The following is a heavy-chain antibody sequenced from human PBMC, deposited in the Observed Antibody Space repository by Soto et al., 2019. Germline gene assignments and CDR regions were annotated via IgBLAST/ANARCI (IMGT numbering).Heavy chain of an antibody. D-gene: IGHD6-6*01. Sequence: QVQLVQSGAEVKKPGSSVKVSCKASGGTSSSYTISWVRQATGQGLEWMGRIIPMLGIANYAQKFQGRVTITADKSTSTAYMELSSLRSEDTAVYYCARWGAIAAYDWGQGTLVTVSS. CDR2: IIPMLGIA. V-gene: IGHV1-69*02. J-gene: IGHJ4*02. CDR3: ARWGAIAAYD. CDR1: GGTSSSYT.